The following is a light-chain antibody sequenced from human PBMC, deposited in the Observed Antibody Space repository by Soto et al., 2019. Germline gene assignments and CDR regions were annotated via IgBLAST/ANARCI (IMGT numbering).Light chain of an antibody. J-gene: IGKJ1*01. CDR2: GAS. CDR3: QQYGSSPQT. CDR1: QSVSSSY. V-gene: IGKV3-20*01. Sequence: EIVLTQSPGTLSLSPGERATLSCRASQSVSSSYLPWYQQKLGQAPRLLIYGASSRATSIPDRFSCSGSWTDFTLTISTLKPEDFAVYYCQQYGSSPQTFGQGTKVEIK.